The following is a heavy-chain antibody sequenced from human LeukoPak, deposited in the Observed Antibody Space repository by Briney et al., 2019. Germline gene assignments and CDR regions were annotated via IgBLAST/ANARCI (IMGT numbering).Heavy chain of an antibody. Sequence: GGSVRVSCKASGGTFSSYTIRWVRQAPGEGLEWVGGIIPIVGTATYAQKLHGRVTITTDESTSTAYMELSSLRSEDTAVYYCAATSIAARRARFENYYYMDVWGKGTTVTVSS. D-gene: IGHD6-6*01. CDR2: IIPIVGTA. CDR1: GGTFSSYT. CDR3: AATSIAARRARFENYYYMDV. J-gene: IGHJ6*03. V-gene: IGHV1-69*16.